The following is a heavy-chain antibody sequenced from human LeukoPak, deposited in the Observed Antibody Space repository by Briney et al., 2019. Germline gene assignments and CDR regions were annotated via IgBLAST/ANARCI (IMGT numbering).Heavy chain of an antibody. V-gene: IGHV1-2*02. D-gene: IGHD2-8*01. Sequence: GASVKVSCKASGYTFTGYYMHWVRQAPGQGLEWMGWINPNSGGTNSAQKFQGRVTMTRDTSISTAYMELSRLRSDDTAVYYCARTPRRYCTNGVCYSDYWGQGTLVTVSS. CDR1: GYTFTGYY. J-gene: IGHJ4*02. CDR2: INPNSGGT. CDR3: ARTPRRYCTNGVCYSDY.